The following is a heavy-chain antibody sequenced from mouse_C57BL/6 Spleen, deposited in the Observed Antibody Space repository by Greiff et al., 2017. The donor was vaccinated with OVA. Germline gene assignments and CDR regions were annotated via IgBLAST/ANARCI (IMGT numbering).Heavy chain of an antibody. CDR1: GFTFSSYA. Sequence: EVKLVESGEGLVKPGGSLKLSCAASGFTFSSYAMSWVRQTPEKRLEWVAYISSGGDYIYYADNVKGRFTISRDNARNTLYLQMSSLKSADTAMYYCTSDHSKGWYFDVWGTGTTVTVSS. CDR2: ISSGGDYI. J-gene: IGHJ1*03. V-gene: IGHV5-9-1*02. CDR3: TSDHSKGWYFDV. D-gene: IGHD2-5*01.